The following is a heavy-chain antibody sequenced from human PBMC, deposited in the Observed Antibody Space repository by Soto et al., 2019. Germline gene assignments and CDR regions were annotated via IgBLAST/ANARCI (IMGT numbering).Heavy chain of an antibody. Sequence: GGSLRLSCAASGFTVSNAWMNWVRQAPGKGLEWVGRIKSKTDGGTTDYAAPVKGRFTISRDDSKNTLYLQMNSLKTEDTAVYYCTTDGYYYGSDTYYGMDVWGQGTTVTVSS. V-gene: IGHV3-15*07. J-gene: IGHJ6*02. CDR2: IKSKTDGGTT. CDR3: TTDGYYYGSDTYYGMDV. D-gene: IGHD3-10*01. CDR1: GFTVSNAW.